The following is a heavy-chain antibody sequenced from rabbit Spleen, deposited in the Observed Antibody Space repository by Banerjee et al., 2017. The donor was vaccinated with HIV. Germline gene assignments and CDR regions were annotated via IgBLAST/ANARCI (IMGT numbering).Heavy chain of an antibody. CDR2: IYAGSSDTI. CDR1: GFSFNKYY. V-gene: IGHV1S40*01. D-gene: IGHD1-1*01. CDR3: ARYTTYATSGGDYSDAFDP. J-gene: IGHJ2*01. Sequence: QSLEESGGDLVKPGASLTLTCTASGFSFNKYYMCWVRQAPGKGLEWIACIYAGSSDTIYYANWAKGRFTISQTSSATVTLQVTRLTAADTATYFCARYTTYATSGGDYSDAFDPWGPGTLVTVS.